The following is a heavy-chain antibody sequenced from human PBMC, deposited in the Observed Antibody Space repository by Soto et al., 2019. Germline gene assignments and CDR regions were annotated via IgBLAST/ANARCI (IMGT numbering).Heavy chain of an antibody. CDR2: IIPVFGTT. V-gene: IGHV1-69*01. CDR3: SISSSSGRGDF. J-gene: IGHJ4*02. Sequence: QVQLVQSGAEVKKPGSSVRVSCKASGGTLNSYTISWVRQAPGQGLEWMGGIIPVFGTTDYAQKFQGRVTINADQSTGRADPDLFRVRSEDTAIYCCSISSSSGRGDFWGQGTLVTVSS. D-gene: IGHD6-6*01. CDR1: GGTLNSYT.